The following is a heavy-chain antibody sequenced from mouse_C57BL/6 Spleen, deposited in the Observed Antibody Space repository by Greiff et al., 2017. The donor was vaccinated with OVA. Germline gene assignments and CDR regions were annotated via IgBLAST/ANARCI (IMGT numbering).Heavy chain of an antibody. CDR3: ARGGTVVAEDYAMDY. CDR1: GYAFSSSW. Sequence: QVQLKESGPELVKPGASVKISCKASGYAFSSSWMNWVKQRPGKGLEWIGRIYPGDGDTNYNGKFKGKATLTADQSSSTAYMQLSSLTSEDSAVYFCARGGTVVAEDYAMDYWGQGTSVTVSS. CDR2: IYPGDGDT. D-gene: IGHD1-1*01. V-gene: IGHV1-82*01. J-gene: IGHJ4*01.